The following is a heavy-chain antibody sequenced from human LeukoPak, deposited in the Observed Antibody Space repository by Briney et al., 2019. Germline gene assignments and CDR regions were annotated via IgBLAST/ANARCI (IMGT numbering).Heavy chain of an antibody. J-gene: IGHJ4*02. V-gene: IGHV3-30*02. D-gene: IGHD2-2*01. CDR1: GFIFSSYG. CDR2: IRYDGSNK. CDR3: AKRGEVVVPAAIIFDY. Sequence: GGSLRLSCAASGFIFSSYGMHWVRQAPGKGLEWVAFIRYDGSNKYYADSVKGRFTISRDNSKNTLYLQMNSLRAEDTAVYYCAKRGEVVVPAAIIFDYWGQGTLVTVSS.